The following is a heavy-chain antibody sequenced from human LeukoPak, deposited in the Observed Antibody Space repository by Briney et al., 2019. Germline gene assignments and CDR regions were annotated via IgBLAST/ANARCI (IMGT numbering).Heavy chain of an antibody. CDR1: GFTFSSYS. CDR2: ISSSSSYI. J-gene: IGHJ4*02. Sequence: GGSLRLSCAASGFTFSSYSMNWVRQAPGKGLEWVSSISSSSSYIYYADSVKGRFTISRDNSKNTLYLQMNSLRAEDTAVYYCAKESVRGVIGLWGQGTLVTVSS. CDR3: AKESVRGVIGL. D-gene: IGHD3-10*01. V-gene: IGHV3-21*01.